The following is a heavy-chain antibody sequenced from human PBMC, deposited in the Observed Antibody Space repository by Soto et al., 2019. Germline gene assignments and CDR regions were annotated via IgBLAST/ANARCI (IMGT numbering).Heavy chain of an antibody. V-gene: IGHV3-30*18. CDR3: AKGLSVIQEWIIDGH. Sequence: ESGGGVVQPGRSLRLSCAVSGFTLSSYGIHWVRQAPGKGLEWVAFMSYDGNKKYYADSVKGRFTISRDNSKNTLYLQMDSLRAEDTAMYYCAKGLSVIQEWIIDGHWGQGTQVTVSS. J-gene: IGHJ4*02. CDR2: MSYDGNKK. CDR1: GFTLSSYG. D-gene: IGHD5-18*01.